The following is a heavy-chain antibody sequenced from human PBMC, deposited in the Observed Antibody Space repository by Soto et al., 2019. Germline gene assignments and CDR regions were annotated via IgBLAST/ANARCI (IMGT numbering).Heavy chain of an antibody. CDR1: GGTFSSYA. CDR2: IIPIFGTA. Sequence: ASVKVSCKSSGGTFSSYAISWVRQAPGQGLEWMGGIIPIFGTANYAQKFQGRVTITADESPSTAYMELSSLRSEDTAVYYCARGIVVVVAATLDYGMDVWGQGTTVTVSS. CDR3: ARGIVVVVAATLDYGMDV. J-gene: IGHJ6*02. V-gene: IGHV1-69*13. D-gene: IGHD2-15*01.